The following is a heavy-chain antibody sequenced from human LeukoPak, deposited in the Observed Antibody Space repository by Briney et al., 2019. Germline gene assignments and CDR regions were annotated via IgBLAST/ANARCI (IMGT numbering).Heavy chain of an antibody. D-gene: IGHD3-3*01. V-gene: IGHV1-69*04. CDR3: ARGRKYDFWSGYWYYYYYGMDV. J-gene: IGHJ6*02. CDR2: IIPILGIA. Sequence: SVKVSCKASGGTFSSYAISWVRQAPGQGLEWMGRIIPILGIANYAQKFQGRVTITADKSTSTAYMELSSLRSEDTAVYYCARGRKYDFWSGYWYYYYYGMDVWGQGTTVTASS. CDR1: GGTFSSYA.